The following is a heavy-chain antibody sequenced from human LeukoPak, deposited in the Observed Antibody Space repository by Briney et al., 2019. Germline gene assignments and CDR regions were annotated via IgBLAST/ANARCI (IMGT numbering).Heavy chain of an antibody. CDR2: ISSSSTYI. V-gene: IGHV3-21*01. D-gene: IGHD6-13*01. CDR3: VRTSRSISSDY. J-gene: IGHJ4*02. Sequence: PGGSLRLSCAASGFTFSSYSMNWVRQAPGKGLEWVSSISSSSTYIHYADSVKGRFTISRDNAKNSLYLQMNSLRAEDTAVYYCVRTSRSISSDYWGQGTLVTVSS. CDR1: GFTFSSYS.